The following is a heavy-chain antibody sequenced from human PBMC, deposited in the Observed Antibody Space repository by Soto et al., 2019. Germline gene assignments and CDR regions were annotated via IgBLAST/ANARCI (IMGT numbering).Heavy chain of an antibody. CDR3: AREREGREDFYYYYYMDV. CDR1: GFTVSNSY. Sequence: EVQLVESGGGLVQPGGSLRLSCAASGFTVSNSYMSWVRQTPGKGLEWVSVVYGGGSTYYSDSVRGRFTISRDNSRNTLYLQMNSLRGDDTAVYYCAREREGREDFYYYYYMDVWGTGTTVTVSS. CDR2: VYGGGST. V-gene: IGHV3-66*01. J-gene: IGHJ6*03. D-gene: IGHD1-26*01.